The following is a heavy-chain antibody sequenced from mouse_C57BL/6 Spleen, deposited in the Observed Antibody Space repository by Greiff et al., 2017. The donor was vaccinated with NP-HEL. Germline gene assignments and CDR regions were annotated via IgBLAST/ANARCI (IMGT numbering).Heavy chain of an antibody. D-gene: IGHD1-1*01. CDR1: GYTFTSYW. CDR3: ARMVKITTAMDY. V-gene: IGHV1-55*01. Sequence: QVQLQQPGAELVKPGASVKMSCKASGYTFTSYWITWVKQRPGQGLEWIGDIYPGSGSTNYNEKFKSKATLTVDTSSSTAYMQLSSLTSEDSAVYYCARMVKITTAMDYWGQGTSVTVSS. CDR2: IYPGSGST. J-gene: IGHJ4*01.